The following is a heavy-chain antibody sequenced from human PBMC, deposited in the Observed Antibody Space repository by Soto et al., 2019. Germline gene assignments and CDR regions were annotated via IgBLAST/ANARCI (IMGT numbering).Heavy chain of an antibody. J-gene: IGHJ6*02. CDR3: ASRAGFTYYGMDV. V-gene: IGHV4-31*03. Sequence: ASETLSLTCTVSGGSIRSGGYYWNWIRQHPGKGLEWIGYIYYSGLTYYNPSLRSRTTISVDTSKNQFSLKLSSVTAADTAVYYCASRAGFTYYGMDVWGQGTTVTVSS. CDR1: GGSIRSGGYY. CDR2: IYYSGLT.